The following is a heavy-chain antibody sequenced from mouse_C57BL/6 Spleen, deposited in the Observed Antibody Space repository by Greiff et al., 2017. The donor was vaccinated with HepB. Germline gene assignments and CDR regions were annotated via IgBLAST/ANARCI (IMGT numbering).Heavy chain of an antibody. CDR2: ISSGSSTI. CDR3: ARPHYDYDVNYAMDY. J-gene: IGHJ4*01. D-gene: IGHD2-4*01. V-gene: IGHV5-17*01. Sequence: EVKLMESGGGLVKPGGSLKLSCAASGFTFSDYGMHWVRQAPEKGLEWVAYISSGSSTIYYADTVKGRFTISRDNAKNTLFLQMTSLRSEDTAMYYCARPHYDYDVNYAMDYWGQGTSVTVSS. CDR1: GFTFSDYG.